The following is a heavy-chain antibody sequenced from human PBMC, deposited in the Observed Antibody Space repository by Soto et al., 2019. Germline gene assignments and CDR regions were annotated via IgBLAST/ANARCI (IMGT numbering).Heavy chain of an antibody. V-gene: IGHV3-23*01. D-gene: IGHD3-22*01. CDR1: GFTFSSYA. Sequence: EVQLLASGGGLVQPGGSLRLSCAASGFTFSSYAMSWVRQAPGKGLEWVSAISGSGGSTYYADSVKGRFTISRDNSKNTLSLQMNSLRAENTAVYYCAKTTLGYYYDSSSDYWGQGTLVTVSS. CDR3: AKTTLGYYYDSSSDY. CDR2: ISGSGGST. J-gene: IGHJ4*02.